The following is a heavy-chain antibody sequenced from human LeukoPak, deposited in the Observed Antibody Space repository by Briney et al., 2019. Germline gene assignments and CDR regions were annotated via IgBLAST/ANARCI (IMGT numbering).Heavy chain of an antibody. Sequence: SETLSLTCTVSGGSVSTSDYYWGWIRQTPGKGLEWIGDIFHNGKTNYNPSLKGRVTVSIDTSNNQFSLRLPSVTAADTAVYYCARIFDSWGQGTLVTVSS. J-gene: IGHJ4*02. V-gene: IGHV4-39*07. CDR3: ARIFDS. CDR2: IFHNGKT. CDR1: GGSVSTSDYY.